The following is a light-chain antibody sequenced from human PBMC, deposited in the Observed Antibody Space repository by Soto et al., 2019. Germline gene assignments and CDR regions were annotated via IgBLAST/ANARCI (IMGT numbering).Light chain of an antibody. CDR3: ATWDDSLNGVV. J-gene: IGLJ2*01. CDR1: NSNIGSNT. CDR2: GDN. V-gene: IGLV1-44*01. Sequence: QSVLTQPPSASETPGQRVTISCSGSNSNIGSNTVNWYQQLPGTAPKLLIFGDNQRPPGVPARFSGSRSGTSASLALSGLQSEDEADYYCATWDDSLNGVVFGGGTKLTVL.